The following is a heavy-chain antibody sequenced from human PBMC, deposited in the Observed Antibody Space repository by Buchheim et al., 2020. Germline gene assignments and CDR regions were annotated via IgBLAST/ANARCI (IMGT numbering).Heavy chain of an antibody. CDR1: GGTFSGYY. CDR3: ARARSASFRYCSSTSCSDFDY. V-gene: IGHV4-34*01. D-gene: IGHD2-2*01. J-gene: IGHJ4*02. Sequence: QVQLQQWGAGLLKPSETLSLTCAAYGGTFSGYYWSWIRQPPGKGLEWIGEINHSGSTNYNPSLKSRVTISVDTSKNQFSLKLSSVTAADTAVYYCARARSASFRYCSSTSCSDFDYWGQGTL. CDR2: INHSGST.